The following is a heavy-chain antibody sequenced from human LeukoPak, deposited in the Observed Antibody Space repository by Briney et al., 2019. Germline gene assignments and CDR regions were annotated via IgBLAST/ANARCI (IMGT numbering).Heavy chain of an antibody. D-gene: IGHD6-13*01. J-gene: IGHJ4*02. CDR1: GYSFTNYW. V-gene: IGHV5-51*01. Sequence: GESLKISCKGSGYSFTNYWIGWVRQMPGKGLEWMGIISPDGSDTRYSPSFQCQVAISADKSITTAYLQWSSLKASYTAMYYCARLTSSWSFDYWGQGTLVTVSS. CDR3: ARLTSSWSFDY. CDR2: ISPDGSDT.